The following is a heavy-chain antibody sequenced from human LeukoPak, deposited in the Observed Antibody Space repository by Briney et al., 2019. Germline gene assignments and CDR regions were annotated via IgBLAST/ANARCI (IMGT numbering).Heavy chain of an antibody. CDR3: ARVPPYYYGSGSYPFDP. J-gene: IGHJ5*02. D-gene: IGHD3-10*01. Sequence: GESLQISCQGCGYSFTSYWIGWVRQMPGKGLEWMGISYPGDSDTRYSPSFQGQVTISADKSISTAYLQWSSLQASDTAMYYCARVPPYYYGSGSYPFDPWGQGTLVTVSS. V-gene: IGHV5-51*01. CDR2: SYPGDSDT. CDR1: GYSFTSYW.